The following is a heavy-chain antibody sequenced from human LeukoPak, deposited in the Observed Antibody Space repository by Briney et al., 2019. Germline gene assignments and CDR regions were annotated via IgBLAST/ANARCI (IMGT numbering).Heavy chain of an antibody. CDR3: ARDRATGEHDY. Sequence: GGSLGLSCAASGFTFSNYWMHWVRQAPGKGLVWVSRVDSDGSSTSYADSVKGRFTISRDNAKNSLYLQMNSLRAEDTAVYYCARDRATGEHDYWGQGTLVTVSS. CDR1: GFTFSNYW. D-gene: IGHD1-1*01. CDR2: VDSDGSST. J-gene: IGHJ4*02. V-gene: IGHV3-74*01.